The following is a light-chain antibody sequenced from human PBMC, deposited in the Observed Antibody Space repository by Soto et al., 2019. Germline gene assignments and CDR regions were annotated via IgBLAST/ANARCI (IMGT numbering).Light chain of an antibody. V-gene: IGKV1-9*01. Sequence: IPVTQVPSFPVSTVGDRIHVPFRARPGLNRYLAWYQQKPGKAPKLLIYTASTLQSGVPSRFSGSGSGTEFTLTITSLQPEDFAAYYCQQLYTYPLTFGGGTKVEIK. CDR1: PGLNRY. CDR3: QQLYTYPLT. CDR2: TAS. J-gene: IGKJ4*01.